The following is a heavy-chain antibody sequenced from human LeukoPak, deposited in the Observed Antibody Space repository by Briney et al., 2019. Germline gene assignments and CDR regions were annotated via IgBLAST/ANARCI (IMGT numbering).Heavy chain of an antibody. V-gene: IGHV4-4*02. Sequence: SETLSLTCAVSGGSISSTNWWSWVRQPPGKGLEWIGEIYHSGSTNYNPSLKSRVTISVDKSKNQFSLRLSSVTAADTAVYYCARGSKIGYCSGGSCYSNYYYGMDVWGQGTTVTVSS. CDR1: GGSISSTNW. CDR3: ARGSKIGYCSGGSCYSNYYYGMDV. J-gene: IGHJ6*02. CDR2: IYHSGST. D-gene: IGHD2-15*01.